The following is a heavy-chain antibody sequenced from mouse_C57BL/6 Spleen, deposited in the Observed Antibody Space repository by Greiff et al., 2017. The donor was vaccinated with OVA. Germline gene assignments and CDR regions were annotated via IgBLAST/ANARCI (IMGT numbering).Heavy chain of an antibody. V-gene: IGHV1-82*01. CDR1: GYAFSSSW. J-gene: IGHJ2*01. CDR2: IYPGDGDT. CDR3: ARSTRTDY. Sequence: VKLQESGPELVKPGASVKISCKASGYAFSSSWMNWVKQRPGKGLEWIGRIYPGDGDTNYNGKLKGKATLTADKSSSTAYMQLSSLTSEDSAVYFCARSTRTDYWGQGTTLTVSS.